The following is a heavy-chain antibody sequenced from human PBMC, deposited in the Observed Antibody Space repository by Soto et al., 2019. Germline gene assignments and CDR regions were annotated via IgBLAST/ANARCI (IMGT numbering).Heavy chain of an antibody. D-gene: IGHD3-22*01. Sequence: ASVKVSCKASGYTFTSYDINWVRQATGQGLEWMGWMNPNSGNTGYAQKFQGRVTMTRNTSISTAYMELSSLRSEDTAVYYCARAVDHYDSSGYYTHEYFQHWGQGTLVPVSS. CDR2: MNPNSGNT. CDR3: ARAVDHYDSSGYYTHEYFQH. V-gene: IGHV1-8*01. J-gene: IGHJ1*01. CDR1: GYTFTSYD.